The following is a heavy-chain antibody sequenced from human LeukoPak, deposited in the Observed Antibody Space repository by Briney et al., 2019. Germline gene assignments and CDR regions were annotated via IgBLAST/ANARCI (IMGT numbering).Heavy chain of an antibody. CDR3: AREVRTPYYGMDV. D-gene: IGHD4-23*01. J-gene: IGHJ6*02. CDR1: GGSFSGYY. V-gene: IGHV4-34*01. CDR2: INHSGST. Sequence: SETLSLTCAVYGGSFSGYYWSWIRQPPGKGPEWIGEINHSGSTNYNPSLKSRVTISVDTSKNQFSLKLSSVTAADTAVYYCAREVRTPYYGMDVWGQGTTVTVSS.